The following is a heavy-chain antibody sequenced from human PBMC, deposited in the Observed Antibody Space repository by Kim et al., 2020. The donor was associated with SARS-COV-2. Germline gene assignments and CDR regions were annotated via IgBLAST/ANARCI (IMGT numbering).Heavy chain of an antibody. CDR2: DSGTT. J-gene: IGHJ4*02. Sequence: DSGTTDYAAPVKGRFTISRDDSRKMVYLQMNSLKAEDTAVYYCATDLLDSWGQGTLVTVSS. CDR3: ATDLLDS. V-gene: IGHV3-15*01.